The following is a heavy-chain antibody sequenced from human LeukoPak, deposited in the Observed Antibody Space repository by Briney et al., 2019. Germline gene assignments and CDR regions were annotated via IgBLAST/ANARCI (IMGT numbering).Heavy chain of an antibody. Sequence: PSETLSLTCAVYGGSFSGYYWSWIRQPPGKGLEWIGEINHSGSTNYNPPLKSRVTISVDTSKNQFSLKLSSVTAADTAVYYCARGNGGYDYYYYYYMDVWGKGTTVTASS. CDR1: GGSFSGYY. J-gene: IGHJ6*03. D-gene: IGHD5-12*01. V-gene: IGHV4-34*01. CDR3: ARGNGGYDYYYYYYMDV. CDR2: INHSGST.